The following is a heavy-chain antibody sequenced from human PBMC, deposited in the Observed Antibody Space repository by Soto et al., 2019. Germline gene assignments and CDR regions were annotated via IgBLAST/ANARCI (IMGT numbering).Heavy chain of an antibody. V-gene: IGHV4-39*02. CDR3: ARLVVVAPVANA. Sequence: PSETLSLTCSVSGGSIRYNSYYWGWICQPPGKGLEWVGGIFYTGTTYYSPSLKDRVTISVDTSKNSFSLNLTSVTAADTAVYFCARLVVVAPVANAWGQGTLGTVS. CDR1: GGSIRYNSYY. D-gene: IGHD2-2*01. J-gene: IGHJ5*02. CDR2: IFYTGTT.